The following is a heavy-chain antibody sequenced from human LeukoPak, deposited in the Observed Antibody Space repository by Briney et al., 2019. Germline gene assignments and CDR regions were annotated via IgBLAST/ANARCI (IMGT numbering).Heavy chain of an antibody. CDR2: ISSGGSTI. Sequence: GGSLRLSCAASGFTFSDYHMSWIRQAPGKGLEWLSYISSGGSTIYYADSVKGRFTISRDNSKNTLYLQMNSLRAEDTAVYYCAKDPVAGAPGIDYWGQGTLVTVSS. D-gene: IGHD6-19*01. V-gene: IGHV3-11*01. J-gene: IGHJ4*02. CDR1: GFTFSDYH. CDR3: AKDPVAGAPGIDY.